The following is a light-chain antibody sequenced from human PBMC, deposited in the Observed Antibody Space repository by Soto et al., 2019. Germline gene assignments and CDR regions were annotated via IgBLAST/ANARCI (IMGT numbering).Light chain of an antibody. Sequence: QSSLTQPASVSGSPGQSITISCTGTSSDLAIYNYVSWYQRQPGKAPKLMIYQVSNRPSGISNRFSGSKSGNTASLTISGLQAEDEADYYCGSYTTSSHYVVGNGTKVTVL. CDR1: SSDLAIYNY. CDR2: QVS. J-gene: IGLJ1*01. CDR3: GSYTTSSHYV. V-gene: IGLV2-14*01.